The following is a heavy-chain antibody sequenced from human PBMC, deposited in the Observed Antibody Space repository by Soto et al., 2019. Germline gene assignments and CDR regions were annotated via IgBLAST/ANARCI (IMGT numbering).Heavy chain of an antibody. Sequence: SVKVSCKASGGTFSSYAISWVRQAPGQGLEWMGGIIPIFGTANYAQKFQGRVTITAGESTSTAYMELSSLRSDDTAVYYCAREYSSSSGGFAPWGQGTLVTVSS. CDR2: IIPIFGTA. CDR3: AREYSSSSGGFAP. CDR1: GGTFSSYA. J-gene: IGHJ5*02. V-gene: IGHV1-69*13. D-gene: IGHD6-6*01.